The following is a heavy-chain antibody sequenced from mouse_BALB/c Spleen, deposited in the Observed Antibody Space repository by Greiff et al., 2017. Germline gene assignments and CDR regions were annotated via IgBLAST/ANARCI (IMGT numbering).Heavy chain of an antibody. D-gene: IGHD2-3*01. CDR1: GFTFSDYY. Sequence: EVQLVESGGGLVKPGGSLKLSCAASGFTFSDYYMYWVRQTPEKRLEWVATISDGGSYTYYPDSVKGRFTISRDNAKNNLYLQMSSLKSEDTAMYYCARDDDGFTTFAYWGQGTLVTVSA. CDR2: ISDGGSYT. V-gene: IGHV5-4*02. J-gene: IGHJ3*01. CDR3: ARDDDGFTTFAY.